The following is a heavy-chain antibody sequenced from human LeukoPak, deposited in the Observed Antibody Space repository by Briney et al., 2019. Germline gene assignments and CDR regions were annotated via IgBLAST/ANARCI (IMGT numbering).Heavy chain of an antibody. Sequence: GGSLRLSCSASGFTFSGHAMHWGRQAPGKGLEYVSGVSYNGGSTYYADSAKGRFTISRDNSKNKLYLQMSSLSAEDTAVYYCVKDLYQLLDGDAFHVWGQGTMATVSS. J-gene: IGHJ3*01. CDR1: GFTFSGHA. CDR2: VSYNGGST. CDR3: VKDLYQLLDGDAFHV. V-gene: IGHV3-64D*09. D-gene: IGHD2-2*01.